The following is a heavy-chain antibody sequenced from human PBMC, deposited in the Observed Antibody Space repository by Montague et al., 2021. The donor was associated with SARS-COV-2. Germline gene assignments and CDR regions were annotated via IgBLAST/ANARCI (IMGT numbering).Heavy chain of an antibody. V-gene: IGHV4-34*01. CDR3: ARGLPVTTLFYYFGMDV. D-gene: IGHD4-11*01. CDR1: DGSFSGNY. J-gene: IGHJ6*02. CDR2: INHYGST. Sequence: SETLSLTCAVYDGSFSGNYWSWIRQPPGKGLEWIGEINHYGSTNXNPSLKSRVTMSVDTSKNQFSLKLSSVTAADTAVYYCARGLPVTTLFYYFGMDVWGQGTTVTVSS.